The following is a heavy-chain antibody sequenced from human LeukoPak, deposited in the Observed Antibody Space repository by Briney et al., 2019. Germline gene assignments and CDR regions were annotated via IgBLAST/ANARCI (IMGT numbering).Heavy chain of an antibody. V-gene: IGHV4-34*01. CDR3: GKEPNSMVGGVSPYKLFDP. CDR1: GGSFSGYY. J-gene: IGHJ5*02. Sequence: SETLSLTCAVYGGSFSGYYWSWIRQPPGKGLEWIGEINHSGSTNYNPSLKSRVTISVDTSKNQFSLKLSSVTAADTAVYYCGKEPNSMVGGVSPYKLFDPWGQGTLVTVSS. CDR2: INHSGST. D-gene: IGHD2-8*02.